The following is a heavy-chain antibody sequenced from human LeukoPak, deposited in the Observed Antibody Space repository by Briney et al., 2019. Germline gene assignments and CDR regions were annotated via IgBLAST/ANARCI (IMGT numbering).Heavy chain of an antibody. CDR3: ARGGPCCSGGGCYSRTSNWCYP. CDR2: INHSGST. V-gene: IGHV4-34*01. CDR1: GGSFSGYY. Sequence: SETLSLTCAVYGGSFSGYYWSWIRQPPGQGLEWIGEINHSGSTNYNPSLTSRVTISVDTSKNQYSLKLSSVTATDTAVYYGARGGPCCSGGGCYSRTSNWCYPWGQGTLVAVSS. J-gene: IGHJ5*02. D-gene: IGHD2-15*01.